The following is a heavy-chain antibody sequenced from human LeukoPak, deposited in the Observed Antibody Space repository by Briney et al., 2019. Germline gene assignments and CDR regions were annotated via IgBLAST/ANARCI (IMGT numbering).Heavy chain of an antibody. D-gene: IGHD5-18*01. V-gene: IGHV4-30-4*01. Sequence: SETLSLTCTVSGGSISSGDYYWSWIRQPPGKGLEWFGYIYYSGSTSYNPSLKSRVTISVDTSKNQFSLKLSSVTAADTAVYYCARDAGYTYGPFDYWGQGTLVTVPS. CDR1: GGSISSGDYY. CDR3: ARDAGYTYGPFDY. CDR2: IYYSGST. J-gene: IGHJ4*02.